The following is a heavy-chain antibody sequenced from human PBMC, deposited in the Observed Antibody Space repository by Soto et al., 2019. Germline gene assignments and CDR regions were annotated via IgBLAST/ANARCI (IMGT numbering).Heavy chain of an antibody. Sequence: ASVKVSCKASGYTFTSYGISWVRQAPGQGLEWMGWISAYNGNTNYAQKLQGRVTMTTDTSTSTAYMELRSLRSDDTAVYYCARQIRRFLEWPSNYYYYYGMDVWGQGTTVTVSS. V-gene: IGHV1-18*01. J-gene: IGHJ6*02. CDR3: ARQIRRFLEWPSNYYYYYGMDV. CDR2: ISAYNGNT. CDR1: GYTFTSYG. D-gene: IGHD3-3*01.